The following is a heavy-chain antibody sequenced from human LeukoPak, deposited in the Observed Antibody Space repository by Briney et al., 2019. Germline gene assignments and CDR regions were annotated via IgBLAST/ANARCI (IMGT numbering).Heavy chain of an antibody. V-gene: IGHV1-2*02. J-gene: IGHJ4*02. CDR2: LNPNSGGT. Sequence: ASVKVSCKASGYTFTDYYMHWVRQAPGQGLEWMGWLNPNSGGTNYAQKFQDRVTMTRDTSIRTAYMELSRLRSDDTAVYYCARSPDILTGENFDYWGQGTLLTVSS. D-gene: IGHD3-9*01. CDR3: ARSPDILTGENFDY. CDR1: GYTFTDYY.